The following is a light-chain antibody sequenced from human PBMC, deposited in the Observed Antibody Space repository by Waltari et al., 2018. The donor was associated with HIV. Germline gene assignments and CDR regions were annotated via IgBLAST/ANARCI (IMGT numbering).Light chain of an antibody. Sequence: QSVLTQPPSASGTPGQRVTISFSGSSPNIGSNYVNLYQQLPGTAPKPLIYRNNQRHAGVHDGFSGDKCGDSASLAISGLRSEDEADYYCAAWDDSVSGRVFGGGTKLSVL. CDR2: RNN. J-gene: IGLJ3*02. V-gene: IGLV1-47*01. CDR1: SPNIGSNY. CDR3: AAWDDSVSGRV.